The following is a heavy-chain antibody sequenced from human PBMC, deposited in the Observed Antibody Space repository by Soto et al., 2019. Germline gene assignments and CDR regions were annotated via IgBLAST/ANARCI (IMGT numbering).Heavy chain of an antibody. D-gene: IGHD2-15*01. CDR1: GGSISSGGYS. Sequence: SETLSLTCAVSGGSISSGGYSWSWIRQPPGKGLEWIGYIYHSGSTYYNPSLKSRVTISVDRSKNQFSLKLSSVTAADTAVYYCARVRLEAAHNWFDPWGQGTLVTVSS. CDR2: IYHSGST. V-gene: IGHV4-30-2*01. J-gene: IGHJ5*02. CDR3: ARVRLEAAHNWFDP.